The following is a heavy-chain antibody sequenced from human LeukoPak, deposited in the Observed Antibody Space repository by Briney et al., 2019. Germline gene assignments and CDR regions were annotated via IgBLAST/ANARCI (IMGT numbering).Heavy chain of an antibody. V-gene: IGHV3-33*08. Sequence: GGSLRLSCAASGFTFSSYGMHWVRQAPGKGLEWVAVIWYGGSNKYYADSVKGRFTISRDNSKNTLYLQMNSLRAEDTAVYYCASVRADRGYFDYWGQGTLVTVSS. J-gene: IGHJ4*02. CDR2: IWYGGSNK. D-gene: IGHD3-10*01. CDR3: ASVRADRGYFDY. CDR1: GFTFSSYG.